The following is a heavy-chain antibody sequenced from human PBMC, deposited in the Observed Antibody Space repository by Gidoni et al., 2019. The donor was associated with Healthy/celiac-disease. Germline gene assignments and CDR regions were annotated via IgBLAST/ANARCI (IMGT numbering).Heavy chain of an antibody. V-gene: IGHV4-61*02. Sequence: QVHLQESGPGLVQPSQTLSLTCTVSGGSISSSSYYWSWIRQPAGKGREWIGRSYTSGSTNYNTSLKSRVTISVDTSKNQFSLKLSAVTAADTAVYYCARALSSWVDYWGQGTLVTVSS. CDR3: ARALSSWVDY. CDR2: SYTSGST. CDR1: GGSISSSSYY. D-gene: IGHD6-13*01. J-gene: IGHJ4*02.